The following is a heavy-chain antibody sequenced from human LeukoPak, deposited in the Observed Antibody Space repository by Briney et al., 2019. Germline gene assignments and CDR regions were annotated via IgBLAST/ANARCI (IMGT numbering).Heavy chain of an antibody. CDR3: ARSRDFWSGYDYYYYMDV. CDR2: ISSSGSII. CDR1: GFTFSSYE. V-gene: IGHV3-48*03. J-gene: IGHJ6*03. Sequence: GGSLRLSCAASGFTFSSYEMNWVRQAPGKGLEWVSYISSSGSIIYYADSVKGRFTISRDNAKNSLYLQMNSLRAEDTAVYYCARSRDFWSGYDYYYYMDVWGKGTTVTVSS. D-gene: IGHD3-3*01.